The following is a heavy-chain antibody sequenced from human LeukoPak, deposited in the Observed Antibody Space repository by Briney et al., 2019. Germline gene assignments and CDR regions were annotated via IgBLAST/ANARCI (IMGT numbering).Heavy chain of an antibody. CDR1: GGSISSYY. CDR3: AARPMGTGWFDP. V-gene: IGHV4-59*01. Sequence: LSETLSLTCTVSGGSISSYYWSWIRQPPGKGLEWIGYIYYSGSTNYNPSLKSRVTISVDTSKNQFSLKLSSVTAADTAVYYCAARPMGTGWFDPWGQGTLVTVSS. J-gene: IGHJ5*02. D-gene: IGHD5-24*01. CDR2: IYYSGST.